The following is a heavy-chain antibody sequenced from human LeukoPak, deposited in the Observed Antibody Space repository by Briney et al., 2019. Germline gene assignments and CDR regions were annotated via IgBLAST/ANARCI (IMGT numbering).Heavy chain of an antibody. V-gene: IGHV3-53*01. Sequence: GGSLRLSCAASGFTVSSNYMSWVRQARGKGLEWVSVIYSGGSTYYADSVKGRFTISRDNSKNTLYLQMNSLRAEDTAVYYCARDSYYYDSSGYYEVAFDIWGQGTMVTVSS. CDR3: ARDSYYYDSSGYYEVAFDI. J-gene: IGHJ3*02. D-gene: IGHD3-22*01. CDR2: IYSGGST. CDR1: GFTVSSNY.